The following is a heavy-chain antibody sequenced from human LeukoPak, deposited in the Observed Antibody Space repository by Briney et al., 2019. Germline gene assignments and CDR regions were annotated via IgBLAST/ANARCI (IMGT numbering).Heavy chain of an antibody. Sequence: GGSLRLSCAASGFTFSRYAMSWVRQAPGKGLEWVSTLSNSGGSTYYADSVKGRFTISRDNSKNTLYLQMNSLRAEDTAVFYSACISAAGTYFDYWGQGTLVTVSS. J-gene: IGHJ4*02. D-gene: IGHD6-13*01. CDR2: LSNSGGST. V-gene: IGHV3-23*01. CDR1: GFTFSRYA. CDR3: ACISAAGTYFDY.